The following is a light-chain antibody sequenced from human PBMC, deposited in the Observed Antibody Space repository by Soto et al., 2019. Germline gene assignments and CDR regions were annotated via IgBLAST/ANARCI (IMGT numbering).Light chain of an antibody. CDR2: EVS. Sequence: QSVLTQPASVSGSPGQSITISCTGTNSDVGSYNLVSWYQQHPGKAPKVIIYEVSERPSGVSDRFSGSKSGNTASLMISGLHAEDEADYYCCSYAGSSTQSYVFGSGTKVTVL. CDR3: CSYAGSSTQSYV. V-gene: IGLV2-23*02. J-gene: IGLJ1*01. CDR1: NSDVGSYNL.